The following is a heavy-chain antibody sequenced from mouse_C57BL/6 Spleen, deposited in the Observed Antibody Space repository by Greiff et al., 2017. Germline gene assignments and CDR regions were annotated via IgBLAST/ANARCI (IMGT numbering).Heavy chain of an antibody. Sequence: EVKLMESGGGLVQPGGSMKLSCVASGFTFSNYWMNWVRQSPEKGLEWVAQIRLKSDNYATHYAESVKGRFTISRDDSKSSVYLQMNNLRAEDTGIYYCTRGYDYDEGFAYWGQGTLVTVSA. CDR3: TRGYDYDEGFAY. CDR2: IRLKSDNYAT. CDR1: GFTFSNYW. V-gene: IGHV6-3*01. D-gene: IGHD2-4*01. J-gene: IGHJ3*01.